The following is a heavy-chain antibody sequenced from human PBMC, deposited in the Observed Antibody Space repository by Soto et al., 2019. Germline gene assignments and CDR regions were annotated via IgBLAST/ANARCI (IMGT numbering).Heavy chain of an antibody. CDR3: ARVPGYCSGGSCYADDP. V-gene: IGHV1-18*04. Sequence: QVQLVQSGAEVKKPGASVKVSCKASGYTFRSYGITWVRQAPGRGLEWMGWISAYNGNTTYAQNLQGRVTMTTDTSTTTAYMELRSLRSDDTALYYCARVPGYCSGGSCYADDPWGQGTLVTVSS. CDR1: GYTFRSYG. D-gene: IGHD2-15*01. J-gene: IGHJ5*02. CDR2: ISAYNGNT.